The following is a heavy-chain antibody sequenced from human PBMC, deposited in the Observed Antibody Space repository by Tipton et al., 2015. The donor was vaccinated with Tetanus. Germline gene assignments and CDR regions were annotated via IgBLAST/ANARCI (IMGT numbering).Heavy chain of an antibody. Sequence: TLSLTCTVSGGPINSTPYFWGWIRQLPGKGLEWIGLIYYGGGTYYSPALKGRVTISVDTSKNQFSLKLSSVTAADTAIYYCARHRGAWSPPDDYWGQGTLVTVSP. CDR1: GGPINSTPYF. D-gene: IGHD3-10*01. CDR2: IYYGGGT. CDR3: ARHRGAWSPPDDY. V-gene: IGHV4-39*01. J-gene: IGHJ4*02.